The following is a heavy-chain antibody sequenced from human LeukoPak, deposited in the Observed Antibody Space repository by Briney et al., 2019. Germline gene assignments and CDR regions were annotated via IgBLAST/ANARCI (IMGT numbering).Heavy chain of an antibody. CDR2: ISGSGGST. CDR1: GFTFSSYA. D-gene: IGHD2-2*01. V-gene: IGHV3-23*01. CDR3: AKEIVVVPARSYGMDV. Sequence: PGGSLRLSCAASGFTFSSYAMSWVRQAPGKGLEWVSAISGSGGSTYYADSVKGRFTISRDNSKNTLYLQMNSLRAEDTAVYYCAKEIVVVPARSYGMDVWGQGTTVTVSS. J-gene: IGHJ6*02.